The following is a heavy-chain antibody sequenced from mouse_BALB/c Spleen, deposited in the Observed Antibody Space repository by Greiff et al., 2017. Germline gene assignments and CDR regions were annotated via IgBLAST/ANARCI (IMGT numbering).Heavy chain of an antibody. CDR2: IDPANGNT. V-gene: IGHV14-3*02. Sequence: VQLKESGAELVKPGASVKLSCTASGFNIKDTYMHWVKQRPEQGLEWIGRIDPANGNTKYDPKFQGKATITADTSSNTAYLQLSSLTSEDTAVYYCASGRSGYWGQGTTLTVSS. D-gene: IGHD3-2*02. CDR1: GFNIKDTY. CDR3: ASGRSGY. J-gene: IGHJ2*01.